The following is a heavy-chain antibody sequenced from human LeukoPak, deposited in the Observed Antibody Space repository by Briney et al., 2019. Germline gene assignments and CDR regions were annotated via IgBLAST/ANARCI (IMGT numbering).Heavy chain of an antibody. CDR1: GFSFSSYE. CDR2: INSDGINT. Sequence: GGSLRLSCAASGFSFSSYEMNWVRQAPGKGLVWVSRINSDGINTSYADSVKGRLTISRDNAKNALNLQMNSLRAEDTAVYYCARDLGQYYDTSDSWFDPWGQGTLVTVSS. J-gene: IGHJ5*02. CDR3: ARDLGQYYDTSDSWFDP. D-gene: IGHD3-22*01. V-gene: IGHV3-74*01.